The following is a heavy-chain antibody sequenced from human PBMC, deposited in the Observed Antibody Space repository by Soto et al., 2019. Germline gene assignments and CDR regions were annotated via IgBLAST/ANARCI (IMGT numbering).Heavy chain of an antibody. V-gene: IGHV3-33*01. CDR1: GFTFSSYG. Sequence: QVQLVESGGGVVQPGRALRLSCAASGFTFSSYGMHWVRQAPGKGLEWVAGIWYDGSNKYYADSGKGRFTISRDNSKNALYLQMNSLRAEDTAVYYGARDGAPPTEDYYYGMDVWGQGTTVTVSS. J-gene: IGHJ6*02. CDR3: ARDGAPPTEDYYYGMDV. CDR2: IWYDGSNK.